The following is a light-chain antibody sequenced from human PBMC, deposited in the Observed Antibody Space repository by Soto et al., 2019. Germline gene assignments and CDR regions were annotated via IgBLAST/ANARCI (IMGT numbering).Light chain of an antibody. V-gene: IGLV1-40*01. J-gene: IGLJ3*02. Sequence: QSALTQPPSVSGAPGQRVTISCTGSSSNIGAGYDVHWYQQLPGTAPKLLISGNSNRPSGVPDRFSGSKSGTSASLAITGLQAEDEADYSCQAYDSSLGGGVFGGGTKLTVL. CDR1: SSNIGAGYD. CDR3: QAYDSSLGGGV. CDR2: GNS.